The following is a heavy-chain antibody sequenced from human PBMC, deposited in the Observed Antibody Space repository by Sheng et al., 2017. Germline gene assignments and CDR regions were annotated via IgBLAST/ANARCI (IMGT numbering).Heavy chain of an antibody. V-gene: IGHV4-38-2*02. CDR3: ARVGASIAAHFDY. CDR2: IYHSGST. Sequence: QVQLQESGPGLVKPSETLSLTCTVSGYSISSGYYWGWIRQPPGKGLELIGSIYHSGSTYYNPSLKSRVTISVDTSKNQFSLKLSSVTAADTAVYYCARVGASIAAHFDYWGQG. D-gene: IGHD6-6*01. CDR1: GYSISSGYY. J-gene: IGHJ4*02.